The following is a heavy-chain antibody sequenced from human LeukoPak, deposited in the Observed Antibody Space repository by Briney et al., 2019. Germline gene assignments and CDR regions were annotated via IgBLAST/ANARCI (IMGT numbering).Heavy chain of an antibody. CDR3: ANGRLDYGDYYVDD. Sequence: GGSLRLSCAASGFTFSNYGMSWVRQAPGKGLEWVSVISGSGGTTYYADSVKGRFTISRDNSKNTLYLQMNSLRAEDTSLYYCANGRLDYGDYYVDDWGQGTLVTVSS. CDR1: GFTFSNYG. D-gene: IGHD2-21*02. J-gene: IGHJ4*02. V-gene: IGHV3-23*01. CDR2: ISGSGGTT.